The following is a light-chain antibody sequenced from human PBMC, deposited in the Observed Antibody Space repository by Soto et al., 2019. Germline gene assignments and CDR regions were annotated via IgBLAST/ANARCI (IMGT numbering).Light chain of an antibody. Sequence: IVMTQSPGTLSVSPGERATLSCRASQNIGNKVGWYQQKPGQAPRLLIYRASSRATGIPIRFSGSGSGTEFTLTITSLQSEDSAVYYCQEYNYWHPITFGGGTKVESK. CDR2: RAS. CDR1: QNIGNK. V-gene: IGKV3-15*01. CDR3: QEYNYWHPIT. J-gene: IGKJ4*01.